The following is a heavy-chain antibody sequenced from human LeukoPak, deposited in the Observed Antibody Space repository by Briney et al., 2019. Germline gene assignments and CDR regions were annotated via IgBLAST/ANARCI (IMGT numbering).Heavy chain of an antibody. CDR2: IIPIFGTA. J-gene: IGHJ5*02. D-gene: IGHD2-15*01. V-gene: IGHV1-69*05. Sequence: SVKVSCKASGGTFSSYAISWVRQAPGQGLEWMGGIIPIFGTANYAQKFQGRVTITTDESTSTAYMELSSLRSEDTAVYYCARVCSGGSCQGGKFDPWGQGTLVTVSS. CDR3: ARVCSGGSCQGGKFDP. CDR1: GGTFSSYA.